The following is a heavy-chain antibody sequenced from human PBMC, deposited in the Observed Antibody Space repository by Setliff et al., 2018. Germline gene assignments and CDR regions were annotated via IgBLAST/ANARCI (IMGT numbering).Heavy chain of an antibody. Sequence: QPGGSLRLSCVGSGFTFTSYCMTWVRQAPGKGLEWVANIKRDGSEGYYVDSVKGRFTISRDNARNSLFLQMNSLRAEDTAVYYCARDLGYGNFGYAFDVWGQGSMVTVSS. CDR2: IKRDGSEG. V-gene: IGHV3-7*01. D-gene: IGHD3-10*01. J-gene: IGHJ3*01. CDR3: ARDLGYGNFGYAFDV. CDR1: GFTFTSYC.